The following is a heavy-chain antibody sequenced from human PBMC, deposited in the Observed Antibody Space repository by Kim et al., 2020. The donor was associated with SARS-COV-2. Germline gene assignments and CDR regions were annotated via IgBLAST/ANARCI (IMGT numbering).Heavy chain of an antibody. V-gene: IGHV4-34*01. J-gene: IGHJ5*02. CDR2: INHSGST. CDR1: GGSFSGYY. Sequence: SETLSLTCAVYGGSFSGYYWSWIRQPPGKGLEWIGEINHSGSTNYNPSLKSRVTISVDTSKNQFSLKLSSVTAADTAVYYCARRPHYDYVWGSPNWFDPWGQGTLVTVSS. D-gene: IGHD3-16*01. CDR3: ARRPHYDYVWGSPNWFDP.